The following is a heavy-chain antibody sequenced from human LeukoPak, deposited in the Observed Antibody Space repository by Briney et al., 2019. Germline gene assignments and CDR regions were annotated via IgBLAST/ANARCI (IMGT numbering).Heavy chain of an antibody. J-gene: IGHJ5*02. Sequence: ASVKVSCKASGYSFNSQGMNWVRQAPGQGLEWMGWINTNTGNPTYAQGFTGRFVFSLDTSVSTAYLQISSLKAEDTAVYYCGSFDYSSGWYDWFDPWGQGTLVTVSS. CDR2: INTNTGNP. CDR1: GYSFNSQG. D-gene: IGHD6-19*01. V-gene: IGHV7-4-1*02. CDR3: GSFDYSSGWYDWFDP.